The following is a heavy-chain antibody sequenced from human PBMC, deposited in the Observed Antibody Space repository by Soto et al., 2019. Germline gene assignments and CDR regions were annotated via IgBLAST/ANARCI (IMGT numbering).Heavy chain of an antibody. Sequence: TGGSLRLSCAASGFTFSSYAMHWVRQAPGKGLEWVAVISYDGSNKYYADSVKGRFTISRDNSKNTLYLQMNSLRAEDTAVYYCARDGEDRGYSYGYGYFDYWGQGTLVTVAS. CDR2: ISYDGSNK. CDR1: GFTFSSYA. CDR3: ARDGEDRGYSYGYGYFDY. J-gene: IGHJ4*02. V-gene: IGHV3-30-3*01. D-gene: IGHD5-18*01.